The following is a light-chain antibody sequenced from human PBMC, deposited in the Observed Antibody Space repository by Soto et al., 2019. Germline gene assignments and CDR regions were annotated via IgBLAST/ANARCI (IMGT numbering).Light chain of an antibody. J-gene: IGLJ2*01. Sequence: QSVLTQPASVSGSPGQSITISCTGTSSDVGSYNLVSWYQQHPGKAPKLMLYEGSKRPSGVSNRFSGSKSGNTASLTISGLQAEDEADYYCCSYAGSSTNVVFGGGTQLTVL. V-gene: IGLV2-23*01. CDR1: SSDVGSYNL. CDR2: EGS. CDR3: CSYAGSSTNVV.